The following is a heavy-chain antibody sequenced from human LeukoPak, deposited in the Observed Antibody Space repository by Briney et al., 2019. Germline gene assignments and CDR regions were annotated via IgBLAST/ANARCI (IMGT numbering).Heavy chain of an antibody. CDR2: IYYSGST. Sequence: SETLSLTCTVSGGSISSGSYYWSWIRQPPGKGLEWIGYIYYSGSTNYNPSLKSRVTISVDTSKNQFSLKLSSVTAADTAVYYCTTCHSGSYYGGDYFDYWGQGTLVTVSS. J-gene: IGHJ4*02. CDR3: TTCHSGSYYGGDYFDY. D-gene: IGHD1-26*01. CDR1: GGSISSGSYY. V-gene: IGHV4-61*01.